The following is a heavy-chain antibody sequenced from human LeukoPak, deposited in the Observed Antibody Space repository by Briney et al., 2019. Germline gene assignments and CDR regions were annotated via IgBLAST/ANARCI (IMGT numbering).Heavy chain of an antibody. Sequence: ASVKVSCKASGYTFAAYYMYWVRQAPGQGLEWMGWIRPNSGGTNYTQKFQGRVTMTRDTSINTAYMELSRLTSDDTAVYYCARGRAPGYSYGHYYFDYWGQGTLVTVSS. CDR1: GYTFAAYY. CDR2: IRPNSGGT. CDR3: ARGRAPGYSYGHYYFDY. J-gene: IGHJ4*02. D-gene: IGHD5-18*01. V-gene: IGHV1-2*02.